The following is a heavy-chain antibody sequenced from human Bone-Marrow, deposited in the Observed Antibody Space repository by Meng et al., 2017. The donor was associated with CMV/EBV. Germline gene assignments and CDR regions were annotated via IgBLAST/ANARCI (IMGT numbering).Heavy chain of an antibody. CDR1: GFTFSSYW. CDR3: VRDNRYCSSTSCYWDYYGMDV. V-gene: IGHV3-7*01. Sequence: GESLKISCAASGFTFSSYWMSWVRQAPGKGLEWVANIKQDGSEKFYVDSVKGRFTISRDNAMNSLYLQMNSLRAEDTAVYYCVRDNRYCSSTSCYWDYYGMDVWGQGTTVTVSS. J-gene: IGHJ6*02. CDR2: IKQDGSEK. D-gene: IGHD2-2*01.